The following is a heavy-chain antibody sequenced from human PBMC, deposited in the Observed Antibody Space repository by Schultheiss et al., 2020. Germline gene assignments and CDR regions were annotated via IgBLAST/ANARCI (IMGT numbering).Heavy chain of an antibody. D-gene: IGHD2-2*01. CDR1: GYTFTSYG. CDR2: ISAYNGNT. V-gene: IGHV1-18*04. J-gene: IGHJ6*02. CDR3: ARDGCSSTSCYRYYYYGMDV. Sequence: ASVKVSCKASGYTFTSYGISWVRQAPGQGLEWMGWISAYNGNTNYAQKLQGRVTMTTDTSTSTAYMELRSLRSDDTAVYYCARDGCSSTSCYRYYYYGMDVWGQGTTVTVSS.